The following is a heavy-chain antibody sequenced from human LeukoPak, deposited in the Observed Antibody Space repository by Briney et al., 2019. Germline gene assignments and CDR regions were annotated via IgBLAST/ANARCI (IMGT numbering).Heavy chain of an antibody. CDR1: GFTFSSYA. D-gene: IGHD2-2*02. CDR2: ISYDGSNK. V-gene: IGHV3-30*01. Sequence: GRSLRLSCAASGFTFSSYATHWVRQAPGKGLEWVAVISYDGSNKYYADSVKGRFTISRDNSKNTLYLQMNSLRAEDTAVYYCARWHSTSCYNWGQGTLVTVSS. J-gene: IGHJ4*02. CDR3: ARWHSTSCYN.